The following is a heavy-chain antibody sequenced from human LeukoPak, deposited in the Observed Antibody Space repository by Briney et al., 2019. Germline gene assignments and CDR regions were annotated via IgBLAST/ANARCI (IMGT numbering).Heavy chain of an antibody. D-gene: IGHD4-23*01. J-gene: IGHJ3*02. CDR2: IDAGKGNT. CDR1: GYTFTNYA. V-gene: IGHV1-3*01. CDR3: ARTQGVYYGGNSGAFDI. Sequence: ASVKVSCKASGYTFTNYAIHRVRQAPGQRPEWMGWIDAGKGNTKYSQKFQDRVTIIRDTSATTAYMEVSSLRSEDTAVYYCARTQGVYYGGNSGAFDIWGQGTVVTVSS.